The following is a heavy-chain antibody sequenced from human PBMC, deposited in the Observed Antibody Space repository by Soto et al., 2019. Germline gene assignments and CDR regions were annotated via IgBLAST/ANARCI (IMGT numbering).Heavy chain of an antibody. CDR1: GFTFSSYP. CDR3: VRGTNGWRGMDY. V-gene: IGHV3-74*01. D-gene: IGHD2-8*01. CDR2: ITEDGSGT. J-gene: IGHJ4*02. Sequence: GGSLRLSCATSGFTFSSYPIHWVRQAPGKGPVWVSRITEDGSGTTYADSVKGRFTVTRDNAKNTMYLQMSGLGAEDTAVYHCVRGTNGWRGMDYWRQRTLVTVSS.